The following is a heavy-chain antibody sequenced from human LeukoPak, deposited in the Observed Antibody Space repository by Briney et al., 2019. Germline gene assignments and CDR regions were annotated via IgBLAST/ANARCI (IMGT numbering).Heavy chain of an antibody. CDR3: AREAGLGIAVAVV. Sequence: GGSLRLSCAASGFTVSSNYMSSVRQAPGKGVGWVSVIYSGGSTYYADSATGRFTISRDNSKNTLYLQMNSLRAEDTAVYDCAREAGLGIAVAVVWGQGTLVTVSS. V-gene: IGHV3-53*01. CDR2: IYSGGST. CDR1: GFTVSSNY. J-gene: IGHJ4*02. D-gene: IGHD6-19*01.